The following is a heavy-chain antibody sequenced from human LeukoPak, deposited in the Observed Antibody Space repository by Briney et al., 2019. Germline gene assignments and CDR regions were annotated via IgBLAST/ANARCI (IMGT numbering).Heavy chain of an antibody. J-gene: IGHJ6*02. D-gene: IGHD4-11*01. CDR2: IKQDGSEK. V-gene: IGHV3-7*01. CDR3: ARAVGYSNYYYYYGMDV. CDR1: GFTFSSYW. Sequence: GGSLRLSCAASGFTFSSYWMSWVRQAPGKGLEWVANIKQDGSEKYYVDSVKGRFTISRDNAKNSLYLQMNSLRAEDTAVYYCARAVGYSNYYYYYGMDVWGQGTTVTVSS.